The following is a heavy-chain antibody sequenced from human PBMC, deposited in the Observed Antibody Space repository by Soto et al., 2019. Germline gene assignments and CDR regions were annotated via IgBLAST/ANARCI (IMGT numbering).Heavy chain of an antibody. CDR2: ISYDGSNK. D-gene: IGHD3-10*01. V-gene: IGHV3-30-3*01. J-gene: IGHJ4*02. CDR1: GFIFNNYA. CDR3: ARDAHYFYGSGSPRGVLYF. Sequence: GGSLRLSCAASGFIFNNYAVHWVRQAPGKGLEWVALISYDGSNKYYADSVKGRFTISRDNSKNTMYLQMNSLRPEDTAVYYCARDAHYFYGSGSPRGVLYFWGQGAPVPVSS.